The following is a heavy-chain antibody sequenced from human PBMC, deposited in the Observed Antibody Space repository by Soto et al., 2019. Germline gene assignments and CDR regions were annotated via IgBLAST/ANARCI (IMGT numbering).Heavy chain of an antibody. Sequence: EVQLVESGGGLVEPGGSLRLSCAASRFTFTNAWMSWVRQAPGKGLEWVGRIKNKADGGTTDYAAPVKGRFTISRDNSKNTLYLQMNSLRAEDTALYYCARAFCGGTSCHGGNFDFWGQGTLVTVSS. CDR3: ARAFCGGTSCHGGNFDF. CDR2: IKNKADGGTT. V-gene: IGHV3-15*01. J-gene: IGHJ4*02. D-gene: IGHD2-2*01. CDR1: RFTFTNAW.